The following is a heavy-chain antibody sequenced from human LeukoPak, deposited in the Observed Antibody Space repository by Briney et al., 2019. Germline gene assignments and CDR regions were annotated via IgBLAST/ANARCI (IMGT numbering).Heavy chain of an antibody. CDR2: ISSSSSYI. Sequence: GRSLRLSCVASGFIFSTYGMYWVRQAPGKGLEWVSSISSSSSYIYYADSVKGRFTISRDNAKNSLYLQMNSLRAEDTAVYYCARDRYDSSGYIPNGFDIWGQGTMVTVSS. V-gene: IGHV3-21*01. CDR1: GFIFSTYG. D-gene: IGHD3-22*01. CDR3: ARDRYDSSGYIPNGFDI. J-gene: IGHJ3*02.